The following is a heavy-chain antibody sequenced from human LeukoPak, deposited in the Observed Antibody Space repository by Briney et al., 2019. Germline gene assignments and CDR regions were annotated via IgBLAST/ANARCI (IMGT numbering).Heavy chain of an antibody. J-gene: IGHJ4*02. V-gene: IGHV1-69*04. CDR3: TRDDPQWREHDY. CDR2: IIPILGIA. Sequence: ASVKVSCKASGGTFSSYAISWVRQAPGQGLEWMGRIIPILGIANYAQKFQGRVTITADTSTSTAYMELRSLRSDDTAVYYCTRDDPQWREHDYWGQGTLVTVSS. CDR1: GGTFSSYA. D-gene: IGHD6-19*01.